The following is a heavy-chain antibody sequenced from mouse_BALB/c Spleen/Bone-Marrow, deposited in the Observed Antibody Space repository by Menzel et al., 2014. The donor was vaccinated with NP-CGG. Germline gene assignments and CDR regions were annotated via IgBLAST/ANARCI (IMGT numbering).Heavy chain of an antibody. J-gene: IGHJ3*01. CDR1: GYTFTSYW. V-gene: IGHV1S22*01. D-gene: IGHD4-1*01. CDR3: TRGGAGTFAY. Sequence: KQSGSEPVRPGASVILSCKASGYTFTSYWMHWVKQRPGQGLEWIGNIYPDSGNTNYDENFKSKATLTVDTSSSTAYMQLSSLTSEDSAVYYCTRGGAGTFAYWGQGTLVTVSA. CDR2: IYPDSGNT.